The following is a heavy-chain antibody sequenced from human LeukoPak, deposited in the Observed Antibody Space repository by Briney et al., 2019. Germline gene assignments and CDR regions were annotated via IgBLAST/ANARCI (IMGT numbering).Heavy chain of an antibody. J-gene: IGHJ2*01. CDR1: GGSISSGDYY. V-gene: IGHV4-30-4*01. CDR2: IYYSGST. Sequence: SETLSLTCAVSGGSISSGDYYWSWIRQPPGKGLEWIGYIYYSGSTYYNPSLKSRVTISVDTSKNQFSLKLSSVTAADTAVYYCARSTPYWYFDLWGRGALVTVSS. CDR3: ARSTPYWYFDL. D-gene: IGHD5/OR15-5a*01.